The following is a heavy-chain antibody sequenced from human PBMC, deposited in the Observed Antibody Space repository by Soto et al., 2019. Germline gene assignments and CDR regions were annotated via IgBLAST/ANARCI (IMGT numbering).Heavy chain of an antibody. J-gene: IGHJ6*02. CDR1: GFTFSSYS. V-gene: IGHV3-48*01. D-gene: IGHD2-2*01. CDR2: ISSSSSTI. Sequence: GGSLRLSCAASGFTFSSYSMNWVRQAPGKGLEWVSYISSSSSTIYYADSVKGRFTISRDNAKNSLYLQMNSLRAEDTAVYYCAREGCSSTSCTYYYGMDVWGQGTTVTVSS. CDR3: AREGCSSTSCTYYYGMDV.